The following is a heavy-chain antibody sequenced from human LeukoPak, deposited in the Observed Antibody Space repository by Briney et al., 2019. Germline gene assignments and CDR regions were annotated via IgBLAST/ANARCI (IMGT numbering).Heavy chain of an antibody. Sequence: GGSLRLSCAASGVTFSRYWMSWVRQAPGKGLEWVANIDQDGREKYYVDSVKGRFTISRDNAKNSLYLQMNSLRAEDTAVYYCARENGFDYWGQGTLATVSS. CDR2: IDQDGREK. CDR1: GVTFSRYW. J-gene: IGHJ4*02. CDR3: ARENGFDY. D-gene: IGHD2-8*01. V-gene: IGHV3-7*01.